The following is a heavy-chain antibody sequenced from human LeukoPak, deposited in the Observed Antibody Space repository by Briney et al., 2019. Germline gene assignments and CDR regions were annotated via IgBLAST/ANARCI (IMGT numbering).Heavy chain of an antibody. CDR3: ARDFTHYYDSSGHPLAY. D-gene: IGHD3-22*01. Sequence: GGSLRLSCAASGFTFSYFTMNWVRQAPGKRLEWVSSISSSSSYIYYADSVKGRFTISRDNAKNSLYLQMNSLRAEDTAVYYCARDFTHYYDSSGHPLAYWGQGTLVTVSS. CDR1: GFTFSYFT. V-gene: IGHV3-21*04. J-gene: IGHJ4*02. CDR2: ISSSSSYI.